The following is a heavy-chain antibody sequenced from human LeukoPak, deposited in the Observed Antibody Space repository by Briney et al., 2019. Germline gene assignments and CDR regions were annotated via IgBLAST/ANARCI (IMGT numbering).Heavy chain of an antibody. D-gene: IGHD2-15*01. CDR2: ISSSGNTI. V-gene: IGHV3-48*03. Sequence: GGSLRLSCAASGFTLSSYGMNWVRQAPGKGLEWVSYISSSGNTIYYAGSVKGRFTISRDSAKNSLHLQMNSLRAEDTAVYYCARDDPRGCSGGSCYLDYWGQGTLVTVSS. CDR3: ARDDPRGCSGGSCYLDY. CDR1: GFTLSSYG. J-gene: IGHJ4*02.